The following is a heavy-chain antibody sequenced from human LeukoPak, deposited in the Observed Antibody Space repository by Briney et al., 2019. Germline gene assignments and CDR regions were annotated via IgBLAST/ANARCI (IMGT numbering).Heavy chain of an antibody. V-gene: IGHV1-2*02. Sequence: PSVNLSSTASGYTFTGYYMHWVRQAPGQGLEWMRWINPNSGGTNYAQKFQGRVTMTRDTSISTAYMELSRLRSDDTAVYYCAREVVPAAISGGDYYYYYMDVWGKGTTVSVSS. CDR3: AREVVPAAISGGDYYYYYMDV. CDR1: GYTFTGYY. D-gene: IGHD2-2*01. J-gene: IGHJ6*03. CDR2: INPNSGGT.